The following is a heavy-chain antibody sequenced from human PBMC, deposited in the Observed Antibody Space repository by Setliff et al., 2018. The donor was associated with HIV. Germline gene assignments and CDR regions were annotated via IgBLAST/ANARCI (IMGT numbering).Heavy chain of an antibody. J-gene: IGHJ1*01. Sequence: PGGSLRLSCAASGFTFSRYAMTWVRQAPGKGLEWVSAISGSGIGSYYPDSVKGRFTISRDNGKNTLYLQMKSLRAEDTAVYYCAGESSIAVAEYFQHWGQGTLVTVSS. V-gene: IGHV3-23*01. CDR2: ISGSGIGS. CDR1: GFTFSRYA. CDR3: AGESSIAVAEYFQH. D-gene: IGHD6-19*01.